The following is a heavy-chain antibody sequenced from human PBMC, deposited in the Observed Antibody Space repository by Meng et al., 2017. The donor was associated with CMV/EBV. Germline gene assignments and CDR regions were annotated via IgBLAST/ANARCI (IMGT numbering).Heavy chain of an antibody. V-gene: IGHV4-61*01. CDR3: ARGAAARLGYYYYGMDV. CDR1: GGSVSSGSYY. Sequence: SETLSLTCTVSGGSVSSGSYYWSWIRQPPGKGLEWIGYIYYSGSTNYNPSFKSRVTISVDTSKNQFSLKLSSVTAADTAVYYCARGAAARLGYYYYGMDVWGQGTTVTVSS. J-gene: IGHJ6*02. CDR2: IYYSGST. D-gene: IGHD6-6*01.